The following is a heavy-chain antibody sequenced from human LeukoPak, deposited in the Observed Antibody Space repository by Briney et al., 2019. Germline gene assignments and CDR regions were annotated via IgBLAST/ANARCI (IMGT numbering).Heavy chain of an antibody. CDR2: IVVGSGNT. Sequence: ASVKVSCKASGFTFTSSAVQWVRQARGQRLEWIGWIVVGSGNTNYAQKFQERVTITRDMPTSTAYMELSSLRSEDTAVYYCAAELVRYSSSGGHWGQGTLVTVSS. D-gene: IGHD6-13*01. J-gene: IGHJ4*02. V-gene: IGHV1-58*01. CDR3: AAELVRYSSSGGH. CDR1: GFTFTSSA.